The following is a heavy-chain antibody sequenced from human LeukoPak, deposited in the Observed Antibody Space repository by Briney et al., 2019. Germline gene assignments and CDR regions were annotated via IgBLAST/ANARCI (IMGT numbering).Heavy chain of an antibody. Sequence: SETLFLTCTVSGGSISSYYWSWIRQPPGKGLEWIGYIYYSGSTNYNPSLKSRVTISVDRSKNQFSLKLSSVTAADTAVYYCASATGVVRGVSSVSFDYWGQGTLVTVSS. D-gene: IGHD3-10*01. CDR3: ASATGVVRGVSSVSFDY. CDR1: GGSISSYY. V-gene: IGHV4-59*12. J-gene: IGHJ4*02. CDR2: IYYSGST.